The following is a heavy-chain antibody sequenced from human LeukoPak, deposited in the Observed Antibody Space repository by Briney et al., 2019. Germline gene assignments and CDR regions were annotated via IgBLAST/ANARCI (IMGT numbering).Heavy chain of an antibody. J-gene: IGHJ3*02. Sequence: NPSETLSLTCTVSGGSISSGGYYWSWLRQHPGKGLEWIGYIYYSGSTYYNPSLKSRVTISVDTSKNQFSLKLSSVTAADTAVYYCARRTVDDAFDIWGQGTMVTVSS. CDR3: ARRTVDDAFDI. CDR2: IYYSGST. CDR1: GGSISSGGYY. D-gene: IGHD4-23*01. V-gene: IGHV4-31*03.